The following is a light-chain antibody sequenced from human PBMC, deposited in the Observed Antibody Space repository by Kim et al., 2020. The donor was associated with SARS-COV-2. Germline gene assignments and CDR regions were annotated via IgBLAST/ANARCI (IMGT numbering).Light chain of an antibody. J-gene: IGKJ4*01. Sequence: DIQLTQSPSFLSASVGDRVTITCRASQGISSYLAWYQQKSGKAPKLLIYAASTLLGGVPSRFSGSGSGTEFTLTISSLQPEDFATYSCQQLNSYPLTFGGGTQVDIK. CDR2: AAS. CDR1: QGISSY. V-gene: IGKV1-9*01. CDR3: QQLNSYPLT.